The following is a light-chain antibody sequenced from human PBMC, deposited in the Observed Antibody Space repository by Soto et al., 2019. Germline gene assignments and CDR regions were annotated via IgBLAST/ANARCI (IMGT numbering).Light chain of an antibody. CDR3: YHWINWLRT. V-gene: IGKV3-11*01. CDR2: DAS. CDR1: QSVSSH. Sequence: DIVLTQSPAAMSLSPGERATLSCRASQSVSSHLAWYQQKPGQAPRLLIYDASNRATDIPGRFTGSVSGTDFTLTISSLGLEDSAVYYCYHWINWLRTFGEGTKLEIK. J-gene: IGKJ2*01.